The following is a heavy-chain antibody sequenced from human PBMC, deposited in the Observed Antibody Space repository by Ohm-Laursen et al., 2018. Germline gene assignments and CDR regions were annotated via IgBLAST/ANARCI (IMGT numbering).Heavy chain of an antibody. J-gene: IGHJ4*02. CDR3: ARGSYFSYYFDY. V-gene: IGHV1-2*02. CDR2: INPNRGGT. CDR1: GHTFTGYY. Sequence: ASVKVSCKASGHTFTGYYLHWVRQAPGQGLEWMGWINPNRGGTNHAQKFQGRVTMTTDTSISTAYMELSSLKSDDTAVYYCARGSYFSYYFDYWGQGTLVTVSS. D-gene: IGHD3-10*01.